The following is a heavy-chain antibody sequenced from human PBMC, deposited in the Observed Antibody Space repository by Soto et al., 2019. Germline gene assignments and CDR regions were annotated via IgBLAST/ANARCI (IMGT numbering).Heavy chain of an antibody. CDR1: GYGFTTYG. V-gene: IGHV1-18*01. J-gene: IGHJ4*02. CDR3: ARGRYGDY. D-gene: IGHD1-1*01. CDR2: INAHNGNT. Sequence: QVHLVQSGAEVKRPGASVKVSCKGSGYGFTTYGITWVRQVRGQGFEWTACINAHNGNTNYAQRLHRRATPTRDTSTSTAYMELSSLRSDDTAVYYCARGRYGDYWGQGALVTVSS.